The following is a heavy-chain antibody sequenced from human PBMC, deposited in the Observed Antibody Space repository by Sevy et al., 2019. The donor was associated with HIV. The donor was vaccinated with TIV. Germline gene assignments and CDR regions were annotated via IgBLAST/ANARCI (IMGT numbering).Heavy chain of an antibody. D-gene: IGHD3-22*01. CDR3: AREGVAYYESSGYSYYFDY. CDR1: GYTFTGYY. Sequence: ASVKVSCKASGYTFTGYYMHWVRQAPGQGLEWMGWINPNSGGTNYAQKFQGRVTMTRDTSISTAYMELSRLRSDDTAVYYCAREGVAYYESSGYSYYFDYWGQGTLVTVSS. V-gene: IGHV1-2*02. CDR2: INPNSGGT. J-gene: IGHJ4*02.